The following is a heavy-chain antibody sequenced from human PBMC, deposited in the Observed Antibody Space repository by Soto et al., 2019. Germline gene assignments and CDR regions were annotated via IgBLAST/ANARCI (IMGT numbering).Heavy chain of an antibody. CDR1: GGSISSGGYS. Sequence: TLSLTCAVSGGSISSGGYSWSWIRQPPGKGLEWIGYIYHSGSTYYNPSLKGRVTISVDTSKNQFSLKLSSVTAADTAVYYCARRSYGSGSYYGDWGQGTLVTVSS. V-gene: IGHV4-30-2*01. D-gene: IGHD3-10*01. CDR2: IYHSGST. J-gene: IGHJ4*02. CDR3: ARRSYGSGSYYGD.